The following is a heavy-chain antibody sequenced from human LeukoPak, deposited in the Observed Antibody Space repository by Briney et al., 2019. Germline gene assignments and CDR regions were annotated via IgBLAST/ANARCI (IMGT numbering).Heavy chain of an antibody. CDR1: GYRFTNYW. V-gene: IGHV5-51*01. Sequence: GESLKISCKGFGYRFTNYWIGWVRQMPGKGLEWMGIIYPGDSGTRYSPSFQGQVTISADKSISTAYLQWSSLKASDTAMYYCARQSWSGYARYYFDYWGQGILVTVSS. J-gene: IGHJ4*02. CDR3: ARQSWSGYARYYFDY. D-gene: IGHD3-3*01. CDR2: IYPGDSGT.